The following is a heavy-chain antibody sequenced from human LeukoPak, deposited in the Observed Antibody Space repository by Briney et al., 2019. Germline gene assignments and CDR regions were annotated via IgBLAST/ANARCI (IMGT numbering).Heavy chain of an antibody. J-gene: IGHJ4*02. Sequence: GGSLRLSCAASGFAFDDYAMHWVRQAPGKGLEWVSLISGDGGSTYYADSVRGRFTISRDNSRNSLYLQMNSLRTEDTAFYYCAKDIQQLVRGPNFDCWGEGTLVSDSS. CDR1: GFAFDDYA. V-gene: IGHV3-43*02. CDR3: AKDIQQLVRGPNFDC. CDR2: ISGDGGST. D-gene: IGHD6-13*01.